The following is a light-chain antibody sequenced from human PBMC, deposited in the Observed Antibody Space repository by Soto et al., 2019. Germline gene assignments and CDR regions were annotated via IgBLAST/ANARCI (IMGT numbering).Light chain of an antibody. V-gene: IGKV3D-15*01. J-gene: IGKJ5*01. Sequence: ETLMTQSPATLSVSRGERATLSCRASQSVSSKLAWYQQKPGQAPRLLIYGASSRATGIPDRFSGSGSGTDFTLTISSLQSEDFAVYYCQQYNNWPPITFGQGTRLEIK. CDR3: QQYNNWPPIT. CDR1: QSVSSK. CDR2: GAS.